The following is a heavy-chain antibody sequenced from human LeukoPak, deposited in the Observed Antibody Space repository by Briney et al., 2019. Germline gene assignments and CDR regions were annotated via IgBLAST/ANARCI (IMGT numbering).Heavy chain of an antibody. Sequence: SETLSLTCAVSGGSISSSNWWSWVRQPPGKGLEWIGEIYHSGSTNYNPSLKSRVTISVDTSKNQFSLKLSSVTAADTAVYYCASSPSVEYYYDSSGYNWGQGTLVTVSS. CDR2: IYHSGST. CDR1: GGSISSSNW. J-gene: IGHJ4*02. CDR3: ASSPSVEYYYDSSGYN. D-gene: IGHD3-22*01. V-gene: IGHV4-4*02.